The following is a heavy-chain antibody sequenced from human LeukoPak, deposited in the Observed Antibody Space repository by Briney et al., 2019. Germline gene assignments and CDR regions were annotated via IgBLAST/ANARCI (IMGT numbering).Heavy chain of an antibody. D-gene: IGHD6-6*01. Sequence: ASVKVSCKASGGTFSSYAISWVRQAPGQGLEWMGGIIPIFGTANYAQKFQGRVTITADESTSTAYMELSSLRSEDTAVYYCAREGYGSSAEDWFDPWGQGTLVTVSS. CDR3: AREGYGSSAEDWFDP. V-gene: IGHV1-69*13. CDR2: IIPIFGTA. J-gene: IGHJ5*02. CDR1: GGTFSSYA.